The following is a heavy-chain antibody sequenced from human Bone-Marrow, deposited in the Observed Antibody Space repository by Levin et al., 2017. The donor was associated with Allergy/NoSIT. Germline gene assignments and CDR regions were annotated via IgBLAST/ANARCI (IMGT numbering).Heavy chain of an antibody. CDR2: ISGSSSYI. V-gene: IGHV3-21*01. Sequence: PGGSLRLSCAASGFTFSSSNMNWVRQAPGKGLEWVSSISGSSSYIYYADSLKGRFTISRDNARKSLYLEMNSLRAEDSALYFCVRDRQNVVGTSSVFDSWGRGTLVTVSS. CDR3: VRDRQNVVGTSSVFDS. J-gene: IGHJ4*02. CDR1: GFTFSSSN. D-gene: IGHD1-26*01.